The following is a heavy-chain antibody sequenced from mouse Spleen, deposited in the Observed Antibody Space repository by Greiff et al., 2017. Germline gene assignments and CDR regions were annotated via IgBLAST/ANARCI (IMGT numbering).Heavy chain of an antibody. CDR2: ISSGGSYT. Sequence: EVKLVESGGDLVKPGGSLKLSCAASGFTFSSYGMSWVRQTPDKRLEWVATISSGGSYTYYPDSVKGRFTISRDNAKNTLYLQMSSLKSEDTAMYYCASTAQGRDYWGQGTTLTVSS. V-gene: IGHV5-6*01. J-gene: IGHJ2*01. CDR1: GFTFSSYG. D-gene: IGHD3-2*02. CDR3: ASTAQGRDY.